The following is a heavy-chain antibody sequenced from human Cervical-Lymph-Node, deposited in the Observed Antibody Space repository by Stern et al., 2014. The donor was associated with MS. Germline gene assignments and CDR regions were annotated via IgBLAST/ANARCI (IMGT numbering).Heavy chain of an antibody. CDR3: AHRPWGSKGQFHFDS. J-gene: IGHJ4*02. CDR2: IYWDDDK. D-gene: IGHD3-16*01. V-gene: IGHV2-5*02. Sequence: QVTLRESGPTLVKPTQTLTLTCTFSGFSLSSSGVGVGWIRQPPGKALELLALIYWDDDKLYSPSLKSRLTITKDTSKNQVVLTMTNMDPVDTATYFCAHRPWGSKGQFHFDSWGQGTLVTVSS. CDR1: GFSLSSSGVG.